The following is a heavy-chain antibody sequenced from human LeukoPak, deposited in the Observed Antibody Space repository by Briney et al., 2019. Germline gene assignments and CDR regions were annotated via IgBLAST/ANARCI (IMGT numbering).Heavy chain of an antibody. Sequence: SETLSLTCTVSGVSISSSSYYWGWLRQPPGKGLEWIGSIYYSGSTYYHPSLKSRVTISVDTSKNQFSLKLSSVTAADTAVYYCARDKISWYFDLWGRGTLVTVSS. CDR2: IYYSGST. CDR3: ARDKISWYFDL. CDR1: GVSISSSSYY. J-gene: IGHJ2*01. D-gene: IGHD2/OR15-2a*01. V-gene: IGHV4-39*07.